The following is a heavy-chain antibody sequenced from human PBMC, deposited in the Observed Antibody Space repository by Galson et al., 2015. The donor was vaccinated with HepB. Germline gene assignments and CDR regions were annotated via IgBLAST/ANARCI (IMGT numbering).Heavy chain of an antibody. D-gene: IGHD3-9*01. CDR3: ARRVWGQYYDILTGYYNDNWFDP. V-gene: IGHV5-51*01. CDR1: GYSFTSYW. Sequence: QSGAEVKKPGESLKISCKGSGYSFTSYWIGWVRQMPGKGLGWMGIIYPGDSDTRYSPSFQGQVTISADKSISTAYLQWSSLKASDTAMYYCARRVWGQYYDILTGYYNDNWFDPWGQGTLVTVSS. CDR2: IYPGDSDT. J-gene: IGHJ5*02.